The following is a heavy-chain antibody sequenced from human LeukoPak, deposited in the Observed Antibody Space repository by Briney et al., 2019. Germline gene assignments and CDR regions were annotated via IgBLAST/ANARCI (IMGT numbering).Heavy chain of an antibody. D-gene: IGHD3-3*01. CDR2: INPNSGGT. CDR1: GYTFTSYD. CDR3: ARDNPGQDFWSGYYSY. J-gene: IGHJ4*02. Sequence: ASVKVSCKASGYTFTSYDINWVRQATGQGLEWMGWINPNSGGTNYAQKFQGRVTMTRDTSISTAYMELSRLRSDDTAVYYCARDNPGQDFWSGYYSYWGQGTLVTVSS. V-gene: IGHV1-2*02.